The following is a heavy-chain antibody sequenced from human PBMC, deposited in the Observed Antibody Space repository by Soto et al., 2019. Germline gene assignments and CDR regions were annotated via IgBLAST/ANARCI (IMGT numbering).Heavy chain of an antibody. D-gene: IGHD3-10*01. CDR2: ISAYNGNT. Sequence: QVQLVQSGAEVKNPGASVKVSCKASGYNFTSYGIRWVRQAPGQGLEWMGWISAYNGNTNYAQKLQGRVNMTTDTTTSTAYMELRIRRSDDTAGYYCAGERFGELLDQFDYWVQGNLFSVSS. V-gene: IGHV1-18*04. CDR3: AGERFGELLDQFDY. CDR1: GYNFTSYG. J-gene: IGHJ4*02.